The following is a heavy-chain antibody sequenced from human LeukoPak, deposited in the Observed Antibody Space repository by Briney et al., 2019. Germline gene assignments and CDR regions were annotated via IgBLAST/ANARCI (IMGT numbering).Heavy chain of an antibody. CDR2: IYYSGST. D-gene: IGHD3-16*02. CDR1: GGSISSGDYY. CDR3: ARGYDYVWGSYRWMPRTKPAYFDY. J-gene: IGHJ4*02. Sequence: SETLSPTCTVSGGSISSGDYYWSWIRQPPGKGLEWIGYIYYSGSTYYNPSLKSRVTISVDTSKNQFSLKLSSVTAADTAVYYYARGYDYVWGSYRWMPRTKPAYFDYWGQGTLVTVSS. V-gene: IGHV4-30-4*01.